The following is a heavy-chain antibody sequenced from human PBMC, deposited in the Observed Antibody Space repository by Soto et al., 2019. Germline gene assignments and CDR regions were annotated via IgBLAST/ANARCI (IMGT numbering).Heavy chain of an antibody. J-gene: IGHJ6*02. V-gene: IGHV3-30-3*01. D-gene: IGHD6-13*01. CDR2: ISYDGSNK. CDR3: ARADSSRWYYYYGMDV. Sequence: QVQLVESGGGVVQPGRSLRLSCAASGFTFSSYAMHWVRQAPGKGLEWVAVISYDGSNKYYADSVKGRFTISRDNSKNTLYRQMNTLRAENTAVYYCARADSSRWYYYYGMDVWGQGTTVTVSS. CDR1: GFTFSSYA.